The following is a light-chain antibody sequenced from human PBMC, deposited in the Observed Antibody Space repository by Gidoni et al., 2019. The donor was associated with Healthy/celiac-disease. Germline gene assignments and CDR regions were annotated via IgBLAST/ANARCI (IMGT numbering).Light chain of an antibody. V-gene: IGLV2-14*01. CDR3: SSYTSSSTLVV. J-gene: IGLJ2*01. CDR2: EVS. CDR1: SSDVGGYNY. Sequence: QSALTQPASLSGSPEQSITISCTGTSSDVGGYNYVSWYQQHPGKAPKLMIYEVSNRPSGVSNRFSGSKSGNTASLTISGLQAEDEADYYCSSYTSSSTLVVFGGGTKLTVL.